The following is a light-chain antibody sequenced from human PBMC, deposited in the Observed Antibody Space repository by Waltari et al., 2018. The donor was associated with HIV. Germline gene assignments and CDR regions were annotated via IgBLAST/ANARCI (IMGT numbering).Light chain of an antibody. CDR1: SSNIGAGFD. V-gene: IGLV1-40*01. CDR3: QSYDSTLTGV. CDR2: NNF. J-gene: IGLJ3*02. Sequence: VSGAPGQRVTISCSGSSSNIGAGFDVHWYQHLPGTAPKLLIYNNFNRPSGVPDRFSGSKSGTSASLAITGLQAEDEADYYCQSYDSTLTGVFGGGTKLTVL.